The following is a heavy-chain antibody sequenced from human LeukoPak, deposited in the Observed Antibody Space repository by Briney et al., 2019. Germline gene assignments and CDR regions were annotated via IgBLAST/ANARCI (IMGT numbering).Heavy chain of an antibody. J-gene: IGHJ4*02. Sequence: SGPTLVNPTQTLTLTCTFSGFSLSTSEVSVSWIRQPPGKALEWLARIYWDDDKRYSPSLKSRLTITKDTSKDQVVLTITNMDPVDTATYYCAHNNYFGSAYYYFDYWGQGTLVTVSS. D-gene: IGHD3-10*01. CDR1: GFSLSTSEVS. CDR3: AHNNYFGSAYYYFDY. CDR2: IYWDDDK. V-gene: IGHV2-5*02.